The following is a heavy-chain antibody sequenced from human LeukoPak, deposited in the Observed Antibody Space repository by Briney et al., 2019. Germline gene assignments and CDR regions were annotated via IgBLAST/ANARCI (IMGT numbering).Heavy chain of an antibody. V-gene: IGHV1-69*13. CDR3: ARGNYGHHDAFDI. D-gene: IGHD1-7*01. CDR2: IIPIFGTA. Sequence: GASVKVSCKVSGYTLTELSMHWVRQAPGQGLEWMGGIIPIFGTANYAQKFQGRVTITADESTSTAYMELSSLRSEDTAVYYCARGNYGHHDAFDIWGQGTMVTVSS. CDR1: GYTLTELS. J-gene: IGHJ3*02.